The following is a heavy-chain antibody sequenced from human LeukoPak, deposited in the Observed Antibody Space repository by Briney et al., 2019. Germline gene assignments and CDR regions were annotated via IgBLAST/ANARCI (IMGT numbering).Heavy chain of an antibody. CDR2: IYSSGDT. V-gene: IGHV3-66*01. Sequence: PGGSLRLSCAASGFTVSTYYMGWVRQAPGTGLEWVSVIYSSGDTYYADSVKGRFTISRDNAKNSLYLQVNSLRAEDTAVYYCARDGYYCSGGSCRLDAFDIWGQGTMVTVSS. D-gene: IGHD2-15*01. CDR1: GFTVSTYY. CDR3: ARDGYYCSGGSCRLDAFDI. J-gene: IGHJ3*02.